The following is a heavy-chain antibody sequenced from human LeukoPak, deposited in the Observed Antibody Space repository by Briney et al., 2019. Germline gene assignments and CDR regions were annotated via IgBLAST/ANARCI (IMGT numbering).Heavy chain of an antibody. CDR1: GFTFSSYW. V-gene: IGHV3-7*01. J-gene: IGHJ6*02. D-gene: IGHD2-2*01. CDR2: IKQDGSEK. Sequence: GGSLRLSCAASGFTFSSYWMSWVRQAPGKGLEWVANIKQDGSEKYYADSVKGRFTISRDNSKNTLYLQMNSLRAEDTAVYYCAKDLRIVGPPIVVVPAAHNYGMDVWGQGTTVTVSS. CDR3: AKDLRIVGPPIVVVPAAHNYGMDV.